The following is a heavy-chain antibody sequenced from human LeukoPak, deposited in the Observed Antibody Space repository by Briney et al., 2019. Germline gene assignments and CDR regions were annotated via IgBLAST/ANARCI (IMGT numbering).Heavy chain of an antibody. CDR2: INHSGST. D-gene: IGHD6-13*01. V-gene: IGHV4-34*01. J-gene: IGHJ5*02. CDR1: GGSFSGYY. CDR3: ARGTIAAAAGHNWFDP. Sequence: SETLSLTCAVYGGSFSGYYWSWIRQPPGKGLEWIGEINHSGSTNYNPSLKSRVTISVDTSKNQFSLKLSSVTAADTAVYYCARGTIAAAAGHNWFDPWGQGTLVTVSS.